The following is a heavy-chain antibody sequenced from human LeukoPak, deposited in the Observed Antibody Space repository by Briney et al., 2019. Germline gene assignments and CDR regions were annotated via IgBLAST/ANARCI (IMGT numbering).Heavy chain of an antibody. J-gene: IGHJ1*01. CDR2: LSSTIGHI. Sequence: SGGSLRLSCAGSGFTFSSDSMKWVRHAPGKGLEWVSSLSSTIGHIYYADSVKGRSTISRDSAKNSLYLQMNSLRAEGTAVYYCASNLPGIAVDGGEYFQHWGQGTLVTVSS. V-gene: IGHV3-21*01. CDR1: GFTFSSDS. D-gene: IGHD6-19*01. CDR3: ASNLPGIAVDGGEYFQH.